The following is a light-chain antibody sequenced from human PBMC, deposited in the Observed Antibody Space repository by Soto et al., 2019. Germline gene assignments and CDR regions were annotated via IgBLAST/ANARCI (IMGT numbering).Light chain of an antibody. Sequence: QSALTQPASMSGSPGQSITISCTGTSSDIGGYNYVSWYQQYPGKAPKVLISVVSNRPSGVSNRFSGSKSGNTASLTISGLQAEDEADYYCSSYRSGGTFVFGSGTKVTVL. CDR1: SSDIGGYNY. CDR3: SSYRSGGTFV. J-gene: IGLJ1*01. V-gene: IGLV2-14*01. CDR2: VVS.